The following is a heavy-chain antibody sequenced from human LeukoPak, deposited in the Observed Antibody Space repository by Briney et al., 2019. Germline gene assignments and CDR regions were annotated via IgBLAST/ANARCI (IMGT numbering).Heavy chain of an antibody. CDR2: ISGSGGST. CDR1: GFTFSGYA. V-gene: IGHV3-23*01. J-gene: IGHJ4*02. CDR3: AGGTSGDFDY. D-gene: IGHD2-2*01. Sequence: GGSLRLSCAASGFTFSGYAMSWVRQAPGKGLEWVSAISGSGGSTYYADSVKGRFTISRDNSKNTMYLQMNSLRAEDTAVYYCAGGTSGDFDYWGQGTLVTVSS.